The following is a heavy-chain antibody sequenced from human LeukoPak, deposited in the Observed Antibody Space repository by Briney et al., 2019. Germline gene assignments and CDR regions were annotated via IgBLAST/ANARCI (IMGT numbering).Heavy chain of an antibody. Sequence: GGFLRLSCAASGFTFDDYAMHWVRQAPGKGLEWVSGISWNSGSIGYADSVKGRFTISRDNAKNSLYLQMNSLRAEDTALYYCAKGDNSGYSSSWYDYWGQGTLVTVSS. CDR1: GFTFDDYA. D-gene: IGHD6-13*01. V-gene: IGHV3-9*01. CDR2: ISWNSGSI. CDR3: AKGDNSGYSSSWYDY. J-gene: IGHJ4*02.